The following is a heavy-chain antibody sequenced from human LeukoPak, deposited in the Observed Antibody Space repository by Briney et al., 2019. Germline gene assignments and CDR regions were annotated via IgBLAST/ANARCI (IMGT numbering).Heavy chain of an antibody. CDR2: INPSGGST. D-gene: IGHD6-19*01. CDR1: GYTFTSYY. J-gene: IGHJ4*02. Sequence: ASVKVSCKASGYTFTSYYMHWVRQAPGQGLEWMGIINPSGGSTSYAQKFQGRVTMTRDTSISTAYMELTRLRSDDTAVYYCARESGGSGWSFDYWGQGTLVTVSS. CDR3: ARESGGSGWSFDY. V-gene: IGHV1-46*01.